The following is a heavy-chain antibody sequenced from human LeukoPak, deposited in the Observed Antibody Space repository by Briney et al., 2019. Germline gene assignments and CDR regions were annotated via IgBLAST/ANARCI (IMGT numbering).Heavy chain of an antibody. D-gene: IGHD5-18*01. J-gene: IGHJ4*02. V-gene: IGHV3-7*01. CDR1: GFTFSSYW. CDR2: ISEDGSEK. CDR3: AGGGYTYGLY. Sequence: GGSLRLSCAASGFTFSSYWMSWVRQAPGKGLEWVANISEDGSEKDNVDSVKGRFTISRDNTKNTLHLQMNSLRAEDTAVYYCAGGGYTYGLYWGQGDLVTVSS.